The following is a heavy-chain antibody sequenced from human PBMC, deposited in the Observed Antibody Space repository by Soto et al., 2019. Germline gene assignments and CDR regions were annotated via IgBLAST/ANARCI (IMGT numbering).Heavy chain of an antibody. D-gene: IGHD1-7*01. J-gene: IGHJ5*02. CDR3: AYWDFEYNRFDP. Sequence: GASGKVSCKASGGTFSSYAISWVRQAPGQGIEWMGGIIPIFGTANYAQKFQGRVTITADESTRTAYMELSSLRSEDTAVYYCAYWDFEYNRFDPWGQGTLVTVSS. V-gene: IGHV1-69*13. CDR2: IIPIFGTA. CDR1: GGTFSSYA.